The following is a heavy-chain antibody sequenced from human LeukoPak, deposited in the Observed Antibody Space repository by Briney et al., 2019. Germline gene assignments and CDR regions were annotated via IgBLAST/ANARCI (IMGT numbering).Heavy chain of an antibody. CDR3: QRGYSYGSFDY. V-gene: IGHV4-38-2*02. D-gene: IGHD5-18*01. J-gene: IGHJ4*02. CDR1: GYSISSGYY. CDR2: IYHSGST. Sequence: SETLSLTCTVSGYSISSGYYWGWIRQPPGKGLEWIGSIYHSGSTYYNPSLKSRVTISVDTSKNQFSLKLSSVTAADTAVYYCQRGYSYGSFDYWGRGTLVTVSS.